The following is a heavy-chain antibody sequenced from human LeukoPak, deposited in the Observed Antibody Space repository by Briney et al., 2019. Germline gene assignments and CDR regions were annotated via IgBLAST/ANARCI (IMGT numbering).Heavy chain of an antibody. CDR2: ISGSGGST. Sequence: GGSLRLSCAASGFTFSSYAMSWVRQAPGKGLGWVSAISGSGGSTYYADSVKGRFTISRDNSKNTVYLQMNSLRAEDTAVYYCAKAHYYDSAESDYWGQGTLVTVSS. J-gene: IGHJ4*02. CDR1: GFTFSSYA. V-gene: IGHV3-23*01. CDR3: AKAHYYDSAESDY. D-gene: IGHD3-22*01.